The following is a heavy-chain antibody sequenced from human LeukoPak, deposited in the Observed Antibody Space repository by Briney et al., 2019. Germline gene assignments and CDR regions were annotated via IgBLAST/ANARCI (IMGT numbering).Heavy chain of an antibody. CDR1: GGSISSGGYY. CDR3: ARDLTPIGWFDP. Sequence: SQTLSLTCTVSGGSISSGGYYWSWIRQHPGKGLEWIGYIYYSGSTYYNPSLKSQITISVDTSKNQFSLKLSSVTAADTAVYYCARDLTPIGWFDPWGQGTLVTVSS. J-gene: IGHJ5*02. V-gene: IGHV4-30-4*08. CDR2: IYYSGST. D-gene: IGHD1-14*01.